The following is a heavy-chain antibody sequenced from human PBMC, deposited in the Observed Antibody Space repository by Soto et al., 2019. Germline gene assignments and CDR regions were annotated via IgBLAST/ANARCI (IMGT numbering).Heavy chain of an antibody. V-gene: IGHV1-18*01. CDR3: ARDRGVAPPVAGNTHYYSNMDV. D-gene: IGHD6-19*01. Sequence: QDQLVQSGGEVKKPGASVKGSCKASGYSFTNYGITWVREAPGQGCEWMGWISAYNGDTNYAQKIQGRVTMTTDASTSTAYLELRSLRSDDTAVYYCARDRGVAPPVAGNTHYYSNMDVWGKGTTVTVSS. J-gene: IGHJ6*03. CDR2: ISAYNGDT. CDR1: GYSFTNYG.